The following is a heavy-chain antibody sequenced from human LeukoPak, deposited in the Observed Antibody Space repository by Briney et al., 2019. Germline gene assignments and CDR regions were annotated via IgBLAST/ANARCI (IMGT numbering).Heavy chain of an antibody. CDR2: ISHSENT. D-gene: IGHD1-1*01. V-gene: IGHV4-38-2*02. J-gene: IGHJ5*02. CDR1: GDSISSSYF. CDR3: ARVEVGTNWFDP. Sequence: SETLSLTCYVSGDSISSSYFWGWIRQPPGTGLEWIGSISHSENTFYNPSLKSRVTISVDTSKNHFSLNLSSVTAADTAVYYCARVEVGTNWFDPWGQGTLVTVSS.